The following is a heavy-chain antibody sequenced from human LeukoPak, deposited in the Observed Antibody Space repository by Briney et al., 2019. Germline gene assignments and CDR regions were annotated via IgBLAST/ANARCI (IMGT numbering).Heavy chain of an antibody. D-gene: IGHD2-2*01. CDR2: MNPNCGNT. CDR3: ARDGNPFVVVPAASDY. V-gene: IGHV1-8*03. CDR1: GYTFTNVD. Sequence: ASVKVSCKASGYTFTNVDINWVRQASGQGLEWMGWMNPNCGNTGYAQNFQGRVTITRDTSISTAYMELSSLTSEDTAVYYCARDGNPFVVVPAASDYWGQGTLVTVSS. J-gene: IGHJ4*02.